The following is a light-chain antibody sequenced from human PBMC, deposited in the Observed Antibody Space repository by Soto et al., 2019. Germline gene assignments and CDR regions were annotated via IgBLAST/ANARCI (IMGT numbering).Light chain of an antibody. Sequence: QSALTQPPSASGSPGQSVTISCTGTSSDVGGYNSVSWYQHHPGKAPKLMIYDVTKRPSGVPDRFSGSKSGNTASLTVSGHQAEDEADYYCCSYAGTNSLVFGGGTKLTVL. V-gene: IGLV2-8*01. CDR1: SSDVGGYNS. CDR2: DVT. CDR3: CSYAGTNSLV. J-gene: IGLJ2*01.